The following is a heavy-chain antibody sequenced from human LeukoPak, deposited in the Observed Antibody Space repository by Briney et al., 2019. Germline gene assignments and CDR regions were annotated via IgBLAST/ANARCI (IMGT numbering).Heavy chain of an antibody. CDR2: IYYSGST. CDR3: ARQRVVVILDSNWFDP. J-gene: IGHJ5*02. Sequence: SETLSLTCTVSGGSISSSSYYWGWIRQPPGKGLEWIGSIYYSGSTYYNPSLKSRVTISVDTSKNQFSLKLSSVTAADTAVYYCARQRVVVILDSNWFDPWGQGTLVTVSS. V-gene: IGHV4-39*01. CDR1: GGSISSSSYY. D-gene: IGHD3-22*01.